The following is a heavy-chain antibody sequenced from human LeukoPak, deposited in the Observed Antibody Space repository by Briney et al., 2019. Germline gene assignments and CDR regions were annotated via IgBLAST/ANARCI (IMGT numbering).Heavy chain of an antibody. CDR1: GFTFSSYA. CDR2: ISGSGGNT. J-gene: IGHJ4*02. V-gene: IGHV3-23*01. Sequence: GGSLRLSCAASGFTFSSYAMSWVRQAPGKGLEWVSAISGSGGNTYYADSVKGRFTISRDNSKNTLYLQMNSLRAEDTAVYYCAKGSIVVVPAARVDYWGQGTLVTVSS. CDR3: AKGSIVVVPAARVDY. D-gene: IGHD2-2*01.